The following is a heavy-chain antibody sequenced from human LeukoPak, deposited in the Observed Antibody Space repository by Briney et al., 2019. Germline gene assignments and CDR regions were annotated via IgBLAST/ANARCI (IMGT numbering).Heavy chain of an antibody. V-gene: IGHV1-8*01. J-gene: IGHJ5*02. CDR1: GYTFTSYD. CDR2: MNPNSGNT. CDR3: ARDLQHMNWFDP. Sequence: ASVKVSCKASGYTFTSYDINWVRQATGQGLEWMGWMNPNSGNTGYAQKFQGRVTMTRNTSISTAYMELSSLRSEDTAEYYCARDLQHMNWFDPWGQGTLVTVSS.